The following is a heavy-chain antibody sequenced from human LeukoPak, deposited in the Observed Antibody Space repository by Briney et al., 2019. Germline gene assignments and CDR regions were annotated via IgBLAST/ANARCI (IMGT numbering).Heavy chain of an antibody. CDR1: GGSFSGYY. Sequence: SETLSLTCAVYGGSFSGYYWSWIRQPPGKGLEWIGEINHSGSTNYNPSLKSRVTISVDTSKNQFSLKLSSVTAADTAVYYCARDHIAVAGAFDYWGQGTLVTVSS. CDR3: ARDHIAVAGAFDY. D-gene: IGHD6-19*01. V-gene: IGHV4-34*01. J-gene: IGHJ4*02. CDR2: INHSGST.